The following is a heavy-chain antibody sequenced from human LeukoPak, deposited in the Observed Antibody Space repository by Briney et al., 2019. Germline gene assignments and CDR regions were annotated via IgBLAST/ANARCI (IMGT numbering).Heavy chain of an antibody. CDR1: GFTFSTYT. J-gene: IGHJ4*02. D-gene: IGHD3-9*01. CDR3: ARAGYDILTGYYRRFDY. CDR2: INNDGRST. Sequence: GGSLRLSCAASGFTFSTYTIHWVRQVPGKGLMWVSRINNDGRSTTYADSVKGRFTISRDNAKDTLYLQMNSLTAEDTAVYYCARAGYDILTGYYRRFDYWGQGTLVTVSS. V-gene: IGHV3-74*03.